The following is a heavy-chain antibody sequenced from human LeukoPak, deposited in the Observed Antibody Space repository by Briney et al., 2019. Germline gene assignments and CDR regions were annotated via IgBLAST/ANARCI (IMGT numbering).Heavy chain of an antibody. J-gene: IGHJ4*02. Sequence: GGSLRLSCAASGFTFDEYAMHWVRQGPGKGLEWVSGVSRNSDSIAYAESVKGRFTISRDNAKNSVYLQMNSLRAVDTALYYCAKDIGPGVGATNFWGQGTLVTVSS. CDR2: VSRNSDSI. CDR3: AKDIGPGVGATNF. V-gene: IGHV3-9*01. D-gene: IGHD1-26*01. CDR1: GFTFDEYA.